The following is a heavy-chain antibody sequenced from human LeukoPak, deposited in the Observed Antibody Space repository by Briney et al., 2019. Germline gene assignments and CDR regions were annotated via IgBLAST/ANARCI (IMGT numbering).Heavy chain of an antibody. CDR2: INHSGST. CDR3: ARPYCSAGNCYSNFDS. J-gene: IGHJ4*02. V-gene: IGHV4-34*01. D-gene: IGHD2-15*01. Sequence: SETLSLTCTVFGGSFSSYYWSWIRQPPGKGLEWIGEINHSGSTNYNPSLKSRVTISVDTSKKQFSLKLSSVTAADTAVYYCARPYCSAGNCYSNFDSWGQGTLVTVSS. CDR1: GGSFSSYY.